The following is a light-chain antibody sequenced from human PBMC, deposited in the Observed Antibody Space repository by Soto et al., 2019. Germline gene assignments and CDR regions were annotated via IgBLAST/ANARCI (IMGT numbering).Light chain of an antibody. CDR2: GAS. Sequence: EIVLTQSPGTLSLSPGERATLSCRASQSVSSSYLAWYQQKPGQAPRLLIYGASSRATGIPDRFSGSGSGTDSTLTISRLEPEDFEVYYCQQYGSSPLTFGGGTKVEIK. CDR1: QSVSSSY. J-gene: IGKJ4*01. CDR3: QQYGSSPLT. V-gene: IGKV3-20*01.